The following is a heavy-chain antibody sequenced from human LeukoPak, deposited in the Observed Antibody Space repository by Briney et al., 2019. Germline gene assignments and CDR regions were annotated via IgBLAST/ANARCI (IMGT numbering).Heavy chain of an antibody. CDR1: GYSFTSYW. Sequence: ASVKISCKGSGYSFTSYWVGWVRQMPGKGLEWMGIIYPGDSDTRYSPSFQGQVTISADKSISTAYLQWSSLKASDTAMYYCARLAYYDILTGPFDYWGQGTLVTVSS. CDR2: IYPGDSDT. J-gene: IGHJ4*02. V-gene: IGHV5-51*01. D-gene: IGHD3-9*01. CDR3: ARLAYYDILTGPFDY.